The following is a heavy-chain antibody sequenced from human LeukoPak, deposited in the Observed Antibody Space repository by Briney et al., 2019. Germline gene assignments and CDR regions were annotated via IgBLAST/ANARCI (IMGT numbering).Heavy chain of an antibody. J-gene: IGHJ4*02. CDR1: GFTFSRYA. CDR3: ANEVSFSFPNYFDN. CDR2: ISGSGGST. V-gene: IGHV3-23*01. D-gene: IGHD2/OR15-2a*01. Sequence: GGSLRLSCAASGFTFSRYAMSWVRQAPGKGLEWVSAISGSGGSTQYADSVKGRFTISRDNSKNTLYLQMNSLRPEDTAVYYCANEVSFSFPNYFDNWGQGTLVTVSS.